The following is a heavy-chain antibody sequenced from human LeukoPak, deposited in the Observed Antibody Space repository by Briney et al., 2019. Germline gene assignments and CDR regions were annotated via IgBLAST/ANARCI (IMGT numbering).Heavy chain of an antibody. CDR1: GYTFTNYG. Sequence: ASVKVSCKASGYTFTNYGISWVRQAPGQGLEWMGWISAYNGNTNYAQKLQGRVTMTTDTSTSTAYMELRSLRSDDTAVYYCARGSLVELRLLEWVPGPPDYWGQGTLVTVSS. CDR3: ARGSLVELRLLEWVPGPPDY. CDR2: ISAYNGNT. V-gene: IGHV1-18*01. D-gene: IGHD3-3*01. J-gene: IGHJ4*02.